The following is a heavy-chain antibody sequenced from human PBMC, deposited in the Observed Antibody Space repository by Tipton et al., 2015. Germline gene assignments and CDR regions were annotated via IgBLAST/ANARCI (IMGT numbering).Heavy chain of an antibody. D-gene: IGHD1-7*01. CDR3: ARHRGIRSITETYYFDY. J-gene: IGHJ4*02. CDR1: GGSFSDYY. V-gene: IGHV4-34*01. Sequence: TLSLTCAVYGGSFSDYYWSWVRQPPGKGLQWIGEINHSGSTNYNPSLKSRVTLSVDTSKKQFSLKVSSVTAADTAVYYCARHRGIRSITETYYFDYWGQGTLFTVSS. CDR2: INHSGST.